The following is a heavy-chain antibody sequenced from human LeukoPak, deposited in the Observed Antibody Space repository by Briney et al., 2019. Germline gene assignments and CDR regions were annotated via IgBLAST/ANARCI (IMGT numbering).Heavy chain of an antibody. CDR1: GFTFSSYA. V-gene: IGHV3-64*01. CDR3: ARGEADYGSGSYYNSPHFDY. Sequence: GGSLRLSCAASGFTFSSYAMHWVRQAPGKGLEYVSAISSNGGSTYYANPVKGRFTISRDNSKNTLYLQMGSLRAEDMAVYYCARGEADYGSGSYYNSPHFDYWGQGTLVTASS. CDR2: ISSNGGST. J-gene: IGHJ4*02. D-gene: IGHD3-10*01.